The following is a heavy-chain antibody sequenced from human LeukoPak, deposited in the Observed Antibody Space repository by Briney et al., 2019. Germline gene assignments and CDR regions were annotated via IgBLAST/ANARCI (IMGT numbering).Heavy chain of an antibody. CDR3: VRVNNRNYDY. Sequence: PGGSLRLSCAGSGFTLSTVWMTWVRRAPGKGVEWVANIKQDGSAKYYVASVQGRFTISRDNAKNSLSLQMNSLRVEDTAVYYCVRVNNRNYDYWGQGTLVTVSS. CDR1: GFTLSTVW. V-gene: IGHV3-7*01. CDR2: IKQDGSAK. J-gene: IGHJ4*02. D-gene: IGHD5-24*01.